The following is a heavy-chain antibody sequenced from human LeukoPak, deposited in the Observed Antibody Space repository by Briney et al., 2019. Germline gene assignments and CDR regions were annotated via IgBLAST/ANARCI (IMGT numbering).Heavy chain of an antibody. D-gene: IGHD7-27*01. V-gene: IGHV3-7*01. CDR3: ATYKNWVAGDV. CDR2: INKEGNEE. J-gene: IGHJ6*02. CDR1: GFTFKDYW. Sequence: GGSLRLSCAASGFTFKDYWMSWVRQAPGKGPEWVANINKEGNEEHFVDSVKGRFTVSRDNAKNSLFLQMNSLRVEDMAVYYCATYKNWVAGDVWGQGTTVSVSS.